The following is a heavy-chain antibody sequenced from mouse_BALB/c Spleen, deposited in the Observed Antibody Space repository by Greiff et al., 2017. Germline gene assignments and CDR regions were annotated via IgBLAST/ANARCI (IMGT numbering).Heavy chain of an antibody. V-gene: IGHV1S56*01. J-gene: IGHJ4*01. CDR1: GYTFTSYD. Sequence: QVQLQQSGAELLKPGALVKISCKASGYTFTSYDINWVKQRPGQGLEWIGWIYPGDGSTKYNEKFKGKATLTADKSSSTAYMQLSSLTSENSAVYFCARSGTTVEGAMDYWGQGTSVTVSS. CDR3: ARSGTTVEGAMDY. CDR2: IYPGDGST. D-gene: IGHD1-1*01.